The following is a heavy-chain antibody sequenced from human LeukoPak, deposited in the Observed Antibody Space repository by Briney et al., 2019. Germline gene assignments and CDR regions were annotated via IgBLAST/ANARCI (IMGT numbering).Heavy chain of an antibody. Sequence: GASVKVSCKASGGTYSSYAISWVRQAPGQGLEWMGGIIPIFGTANYAQKFQGRVTITADESTSTAYMELSSLRSEDTAVYYCARARAVMVRGGPLTDWGQGTLVTVSS. CDR3: ARARAVMVRGGPLTD. CDR2: IIPIFGTA. CDR1: GGTYSSYA. D-gene: IGHD3-10*01. V-gene: IGHV1-69*13. J-gene: IGHJ4*02.